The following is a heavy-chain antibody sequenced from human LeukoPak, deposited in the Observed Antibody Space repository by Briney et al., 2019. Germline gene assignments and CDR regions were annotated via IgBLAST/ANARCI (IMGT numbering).Heavy chain of an antibody. CDR1: GGSISSGGYY. D-gene: IGHD6-19*01. Sequence: SQTLSLTCTVSGGSISSGGYYWSWIRQHPGKGLEWIGYIYYSGSTYYNASLKSRVTISVDTSKNQFSLKLSSVTAADTAVYYCARRGSSGWYQDNWFDPWGQGTLVTVSS. J-gene: IGHJ5*02. CDR3: ARRGSSGWYQDNWFDP. V-gene: IGHV4-31*03. CDR2: IYYSGST.